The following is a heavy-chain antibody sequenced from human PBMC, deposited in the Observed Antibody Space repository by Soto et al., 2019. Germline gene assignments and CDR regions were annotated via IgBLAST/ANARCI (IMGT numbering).Heavy chain of an antibody. CDR3: ARDKKRFSPAAFHFYFDY. J-gene: IGHJ4*02. V-gene: IGHV3-30-3*01. Sequence: GGSLRLSCAASGFTFSSYAMHWVRQAPGKGLEWVAVISYDGSNKYYADSVKGRFTISRDNSKNTLYLQMNSLRAEDTAVYYCARDKKRFSPAAFHFYFDYWGQGTLVTVSS. CDR2: ISYDGSNK. CDR1: GFTFSSYA. D-gene: IGHD2-2*01.